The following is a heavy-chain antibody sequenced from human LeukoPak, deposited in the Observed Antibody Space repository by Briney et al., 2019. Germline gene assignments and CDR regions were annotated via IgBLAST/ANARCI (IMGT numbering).Heavy chain of an antibody. CDR3: GRDLAKGAIGY. CDR1: GFTFTNAW. V-gene: IGHV3-66*01. CDR2: FYRDGNG. J-gene: IGHJ4*02. Sequence: GGSLRLSCAASGFTFTNAWMNWVRQPPGRGLEWVSIFYRDGNGYYAESVRGRYSISIVDSENTVYLQMKSLRAEDTAVYYCGRDLAKGAIGYWGQGTLVTVSS.